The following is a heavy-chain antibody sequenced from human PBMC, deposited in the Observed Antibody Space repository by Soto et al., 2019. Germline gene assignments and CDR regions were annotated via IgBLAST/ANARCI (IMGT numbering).Heavy chain of an antibody. Sequence: GGSLRLSCAASGFTFSSYGMHWVRQAPGKGLEWVAVVWYDGSNKYYADSVRGRFTISRDNSKNTLYLQMNSLRAEDTAVYYCARERLGDYYYYYMDVWGKGTTVTVS. CDR3: ARERLGDYYYYYMDV. J-gene: IGHJ6*03. CDR1: GFTFSSYG. V-gene: IGHV3-33*01. D-gene: IGHD3-10*01. CDR2: VWYDGSNK.